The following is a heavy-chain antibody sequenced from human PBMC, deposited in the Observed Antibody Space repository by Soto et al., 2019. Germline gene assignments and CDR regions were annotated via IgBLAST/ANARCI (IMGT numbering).Heavy chain of an antibody. CDR3: ARRRITTFGVVITGYGMDV. J-gene: IGHJ6*02. D-gene: IGHD3-3*01. V-gene: IGHV4-4*02. CDR1: GDSISNNNC. Sequence: SETLSLTCAVSGDSISNNNCWNWVRQPPGKGLQWIGEIYHSGTTNYNPSLKSRVTISVDKSNNQVSLKLSSVTAADTAVYYCARRRITTFGVVITGYGMDVWGQGTTVTV. CDR2: IYHSGTT.